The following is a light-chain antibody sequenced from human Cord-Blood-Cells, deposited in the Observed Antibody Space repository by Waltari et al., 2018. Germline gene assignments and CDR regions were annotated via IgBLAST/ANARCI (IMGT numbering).Light chain of an antibody. CDR3: CSYAGSVV. V-gene: IGLV2-11*01. J-gene: IGLJ2*01. CDR2: DVS. CDR1: SSDVGGYNY. Sequence: QSALTQTRSVSGSPGQSVTISCTGTSSDVGGYNYVSWYQQHPGKAPKLMIYDVSKRPSVVPDRFSGSKSCNTASLTISGLQAEDEADYSCCSYAGSVVFGGGTKLTVL.